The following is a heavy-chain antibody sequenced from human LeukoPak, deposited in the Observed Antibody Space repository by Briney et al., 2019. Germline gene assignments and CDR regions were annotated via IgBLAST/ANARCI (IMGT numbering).Heavy chain of an antibody. CDR1: GFTFSSYA. Sequence: GGSLRLSCAASGFTFSSYAMSWVRQAPGKGQEWVSAISGSGGSTYYADSVKGRFTISRDNSKNTLYLQMNSLRAEDTAVYYCAKRRYDSSGYTPWGQGTLVTVSS. J-gene: IGHJ4*02. D-gene: IGHD3-22*01. CDR2: ISGSGGST. V-gene: IGHV3-23*01. CDR3: AKRRYDSSGYTP.